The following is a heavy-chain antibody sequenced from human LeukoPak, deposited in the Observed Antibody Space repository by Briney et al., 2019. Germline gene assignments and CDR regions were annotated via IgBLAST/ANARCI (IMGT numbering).Heavy chain of an antibody. CDR2: INYCESS. CDR3: ATRNYYDSSGYYPLAFDY. D-gene: IGHD3-22*01. Sequence: PSETPSLTCGVYAGSFRGYYWSWIRNPPGKGLEWIGQINYCESSNYNPSLKSRVTISVDTSKNQFSLKLISVAAADTTVYYCATRNYYDSSGYYPLAFDYWGQGTLVTVSS. V-gene: IGHV4-34*01. J-gene: IGHJ4*02. CDR1: AGSFRGYY.